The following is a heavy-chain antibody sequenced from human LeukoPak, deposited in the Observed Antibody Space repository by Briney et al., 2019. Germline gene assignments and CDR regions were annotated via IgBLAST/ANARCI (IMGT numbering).Heavy chain of an antibody. J-gene: IGHJ4*02. V-gene: IGHV3-48*03. D-gene: IGHD3-16*01. CDR3: ARDEGEYYFDY. CDR2: ISSSGSTI. Sequence: GGSLRLSCAASGFTFSSYEMNWVRQAPGKGLEWVSYISSSGSTIYYADSVKGRFTISRDNAKNSLYLQMNSLRAEDTAVYYCARDEGEYYFDYWGQGTLVTVSS. CDR1: GFTFSSYE.